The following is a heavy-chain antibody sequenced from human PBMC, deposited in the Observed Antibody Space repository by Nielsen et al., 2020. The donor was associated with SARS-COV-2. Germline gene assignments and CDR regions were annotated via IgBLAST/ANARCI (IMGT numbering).Heavy chain of an antibody. CDR2: IKSKTDGGTT. CDR1: GFTFSDYY. J-gene: IGHJ4*02. D-gene: IGHD4-23*01. CDR3: TTTMTTVVTPLSY. V-gene: IGHV3-15*01. Sequence: GGSLRLSCAASGFTFSDYYMSWIRQAPGKGLEWVGRIKSKTDGGTTDYAAPVKGRFTISRDDSKNTLYLQMNSLKTEDTAVYYCTTTMTTVVTPLSYWGQGTLVTVSS.